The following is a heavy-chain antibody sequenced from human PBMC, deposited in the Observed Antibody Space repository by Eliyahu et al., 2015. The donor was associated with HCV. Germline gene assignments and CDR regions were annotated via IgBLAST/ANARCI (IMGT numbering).Heavy chain of an antibody. CDR2: IFSSVSA. Sequence: QVQLQESGPGLVKPSETLSLTCTVSGDSISSYYWSWIRQPAGKGLEWIGRIFSSVSANYNPSLKSRVTMSVDTTKNQFSLKLNSVTAADTAVYYCARGPRCTGDSCSFDYWGQGTLVTVSS. D-gene: IGHD2-8*02. V-gene: IGHV4-4*07. J-gene: IGHJ4*02. CDR1: GDSISSYY. CDR3: ARGPRCTGDSCSFDY.